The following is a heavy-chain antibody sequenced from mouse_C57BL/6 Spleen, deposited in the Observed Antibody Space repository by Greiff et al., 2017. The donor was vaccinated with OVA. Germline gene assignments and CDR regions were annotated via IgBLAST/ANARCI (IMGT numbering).Heavy chain of an antibody. Sequence: QVQLQQPGAELVKPGASVKLSCKASGYTFTDHTIHWMKQRPEQGLEWIGYIYPRDGSTKYNEKFKGKATLTADKSSSTAYMQLNSLTSEDSAVYFCARGDYYGSSYGSYYAMDYWGQGTSVTVSS. J-gene: IGHJ4*01. D-gene: IGHD1-1*01. CDR1: GYTFTDHT. CDR2: IYPRDGST. V-gene: IGHV1-78*01. CDR3: ARGDYYGSSYGSYYAMDY.